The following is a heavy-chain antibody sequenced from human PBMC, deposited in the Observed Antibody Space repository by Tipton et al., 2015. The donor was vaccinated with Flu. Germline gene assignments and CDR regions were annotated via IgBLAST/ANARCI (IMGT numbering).Heavy chain of an antibody. CDR2: INHSGST. CDR1: GGSFSGYY. V-gene: IGHV4-34*01. CDR3: ARLGGYCSSTSCYRGYCYYYYMDV. Sequence: TLSLTCAVYGGSFSGYYWSWIRQPPGKGLEWIGEINHSGSTNYNPSLKSRVTISVDTSKNQFSLKLSSVTAADTAVYYCARLGGYCSSTSCYRGYCYYYYMDVWGKGTSVTVSS. D-gene: IGHD2-2*02. J-gene: IGHJ6*03.